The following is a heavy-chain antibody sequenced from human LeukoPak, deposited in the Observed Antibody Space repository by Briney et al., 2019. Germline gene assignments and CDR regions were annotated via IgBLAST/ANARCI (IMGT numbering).Heavy chain of an antibody. V-gene: IGHV1-2*04. Sequence: ASVKVSCKASGYTFTGYYMHWVRQAPGQGLGWMGWINPNSGGTNYAQKFQGWVTMTRDTSISTAYMELSRLRSDDTAVYYCARSPRQLWLPVDYWGQGTLVTVSS. J-gene: IGHJ4*02. CDR1: GYTFTGYY. D-gene: IGHD5-18*01. CDR2: INPNSGGT. CDR3: ARSPRQLWLPVDY.